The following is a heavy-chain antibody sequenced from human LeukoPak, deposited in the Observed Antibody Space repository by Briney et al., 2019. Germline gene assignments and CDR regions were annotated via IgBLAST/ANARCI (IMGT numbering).Heavy chain of an antibody. D-gene: IGHD3-22*01. CDR3: AKDRGRYYDSNGYYWGYYFDS. Sequence: GGSLRLSCAASGFTFSSYWMSWVRQAPGKGLEWVANIKQDGSEKYCVDSVKGRFTISRDNAKNSLYLQMSSLRAEDTAVYYCAKDRGRYYDSNGYYWGYYFDSWGQGILVTVST. V-gene: IGHV3-7*03. CDR2: IKQDGSEK. J-gene: IGHJ4*02. CDR1: GFTFSSYW.